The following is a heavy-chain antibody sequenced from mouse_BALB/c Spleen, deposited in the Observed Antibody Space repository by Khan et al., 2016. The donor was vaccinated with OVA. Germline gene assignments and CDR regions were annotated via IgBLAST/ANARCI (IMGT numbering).Heavy chain of an antibody. J-gene: IGHJ2*01. V-gene: IGHV3-2*02. CDR3: SRTARIKY. Sequence: EVQLQESGPGLVKPSQSLSLTCTVTGYSITSGYGWNWIRQFPGNKPEWMGYISYSGSTNYNPSLQSRISITRDTSKNQFFLQLNSVTTEDTATYYCSRTARIKYWGQGTTLTVSS. CDR2: ISYSGST. CDR1: GYSITSGYG. D-gene: IGHD1-2*01.